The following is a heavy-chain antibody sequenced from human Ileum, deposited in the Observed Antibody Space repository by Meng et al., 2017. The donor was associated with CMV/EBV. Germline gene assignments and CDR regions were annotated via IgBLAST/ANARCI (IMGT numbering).Heavy chain of an antibody. D-gene: IGHD2-2*01. CDR3: ARFASVGY. CDR1: GFTFINSW. J-gene: IGHJ4*02. Sequence: GESLKISCAASGFTFINSWMTWVRQAPGKGPEWVATIREDGSQKHYIDSVKGRFTISRDNARNSLYLQMNNLSPEDTAMYYCARFASVGYWGQGTLVTVSS. CDR2: IREDGSQK. V-gene: IGHV3-7*03.